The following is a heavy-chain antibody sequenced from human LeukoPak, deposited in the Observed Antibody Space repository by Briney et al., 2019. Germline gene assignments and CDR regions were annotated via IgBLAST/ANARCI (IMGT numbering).Heavy chain of an antibody. D-gene: IGHD4-17*01. CDR2: ILPLFGTA. Sequence: SVKVSCTTSRATFTNSATSWARHSPGQGLSWLGAILPLFGTAGYAQKFQGRLTITKDESTRTVYLELTSLTSDDTAVYYCARDVHGDYGSGWFDPWGQGTLVSVSS. CDR3: ARDVHGDYGSGWFDP. V-gene: IGHV1-69*05. J-gene: IGHJ5*02. CDR1: RATFTNSA.